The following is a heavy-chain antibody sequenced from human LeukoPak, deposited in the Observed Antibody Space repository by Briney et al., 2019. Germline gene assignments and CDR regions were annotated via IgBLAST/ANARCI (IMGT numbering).Heavy chain of an antibody. Sequence: ASVKVSCKASGYTFTSYGISWVRQAPGQGLEWMGIINPSGGSTSYAQKFQGRVTMTRDTSTSTVYMELSSLRAEDTAVYYCARENGVLAAAGPSFGYWGQGILVTVSS. V-gene: IGHV1-46*01. CDR1: GYTFTSYG. CDR3: ARENGVLAAAGPSFGY. D-gene: IGHD6-13*01. CDR2: INPSGGST. J-gene: IGHJ4*02.